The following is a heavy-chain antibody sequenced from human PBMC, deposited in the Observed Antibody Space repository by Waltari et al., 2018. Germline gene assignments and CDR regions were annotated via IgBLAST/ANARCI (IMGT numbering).Heavy chain of an antibody. CDR1: GGPISSYY. D-gene: IGHD5-18*01. CDR3: AKSLPGHSYGYKDYHYGMDV. Sequence: QTELQESGPGLVKPSETLSLTCTAPGGPISSYYWSWLRQPPGKGLEYHGYIDYSGSTNYNPSLKRRVSISVDTSRSHLSLKLSSVTAADTAVYYCAKSLPGHSYGYKDYHYGMDVWGQGTTVTVSS. CDR2: IDYSGST. V-gene: IGHV4-59*01. J-gene: IGHJ6*02.